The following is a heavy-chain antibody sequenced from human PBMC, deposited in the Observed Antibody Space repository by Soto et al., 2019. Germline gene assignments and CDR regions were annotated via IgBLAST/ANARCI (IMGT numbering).Heavy chain of an antibody. CDR3: ARDQKTRYYGTRKRPYYYYMDV. CDR2: IYYSGST. Sequence: QVQLQESGPGLVKPSQTLSLTCTVSGGSISSGGYYWSWIRQHPGKGLEWIGYIYYSGSTYYNPSLKSRGTISVDTSKNQFSLKLSSVTAADTAVYYCARDQKTRYYGTRKRPYYYYMDVCGKGTTVTVSS. D-gene: IGHD3-10*01. J-gene: IGHJ6*03. CDR1: GGSISSGGYY. V-gene: IGHV4-31*03.